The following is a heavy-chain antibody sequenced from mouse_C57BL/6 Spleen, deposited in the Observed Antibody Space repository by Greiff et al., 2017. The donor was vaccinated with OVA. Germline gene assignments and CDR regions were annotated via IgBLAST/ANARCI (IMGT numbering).Heavy chain of an antibody. D-gene: IGHD1-1*01. CDR3: ARSYGSRAWFAY. J-gene: IGHJ3*01. CDR1: GYTFTSYW. Sequence: QVQLQQPGAELAKPGASVKLSCKASGYTFTSYWMHWVKQRPGRGLEWIGRIDPNSGGTKYNEKFKSKATLTVDKSSSTAYMQLRSLTSEDSADYCCARSYGSRAWFAYWGQGTLVTVSA. V-gene: IGHV1-72*01. CDR2: IDPNSGGT.